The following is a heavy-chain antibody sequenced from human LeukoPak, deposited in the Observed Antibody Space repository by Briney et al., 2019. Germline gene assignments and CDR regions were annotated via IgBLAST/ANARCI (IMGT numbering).Heavy chain of an antibody. Sequence: GGSLRLSCAASGFTFSSYGMHWVRQAPGKGLEWVAVISYDGSNKYYADSVKGRFTISRDNSKNTLYLQMNSLRAEDTVVYYCARDVGKKPDYWGQGTLVTVSS. CDR1: GFTFSSYG. CDR2: ISYDGSNK. J-gene: IGHJ4*02. CDR3: ARDVGKKPDY. D-gene: IGHD1-1*01. V-gene: IGHV3-30*03.